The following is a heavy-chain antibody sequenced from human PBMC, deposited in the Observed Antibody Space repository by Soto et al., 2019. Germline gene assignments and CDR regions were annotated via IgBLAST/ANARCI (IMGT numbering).Heavy chain of an antibody. V-gene: IGHV3-21*01. Sequence: SLRLSCAASGFTFSTYSMNWVRQAPGKGLEWVSSISGSGNYTHYADFLRGRFTISRDNAETSLYLQMNSLRAEDTAVYYCAREGINNYNEYYFDSWGQGTLVTVSS. J-gene: IGHJ4*02. CDR2: ISGSGNYT. CDR1: GFTFSTYS. CDR3: AREGINNYNEYYFDS. D-gene: IGHD4-4*01.